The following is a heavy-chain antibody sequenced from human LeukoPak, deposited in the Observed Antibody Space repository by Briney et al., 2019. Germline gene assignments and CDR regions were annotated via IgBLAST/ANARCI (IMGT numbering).Heavy chain of an antibody. CDR2: INQDGSEK. Sequence: GGSLRLPCAPSGFTFSSYWMHWVRQAPGKGLEWVATINQDGSEKYYVDSVKGRFTISRDNAKNSLSLQMNSLRAEDTAVYYCASRSSIWSGYQDTLYYFDSWGQGTLVTVSS. CDR1: GFTFSSYW. D-gene: IGHD3-3*01. CDR3: ASRSSIWSGYQDTLYYFDS. V-gene: IGHV3-7*05. J-gene: IGHJ4*02.